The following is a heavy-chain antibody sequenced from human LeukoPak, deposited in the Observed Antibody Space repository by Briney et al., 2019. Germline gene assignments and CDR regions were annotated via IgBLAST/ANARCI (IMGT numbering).Heavy chain of an antibody. CDR2: IYYSGST. CDR3: ARLITMVRGVMDYFDY. Sequence: SETLSLTCTVSGGSISTYYWSWIRQPPGKGLEWIGYIYYSGSTNYNPSLKGRVTISVDRSKNQFSLKLSSVTAADTAVYYCARLITMVRGVMDYFDYWGQGTLVTVSS. J-gene: IGHJ4*02. D-gene: IGHD3-10*01. CDR1: GGSISTYY. V-gene: IGHV4-59*12.